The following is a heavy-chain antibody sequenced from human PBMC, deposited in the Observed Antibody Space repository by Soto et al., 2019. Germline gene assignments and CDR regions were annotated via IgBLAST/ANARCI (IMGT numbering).Heavy chain of an antibody. D-gene: IGHD1-26*01. Sequence: PGGSLRLSCAASGFTFSSYAMHWVRQAPGKGLEWVAIGSYDGSNKYYADSVKGRFTISRDNSKNTLYLQMNSLRVEEAAVYYCARVPWEPLTPDPYSFDYWGQGTLVTVSS. CDR3: ARVPWEPLTPDPYSFDY. CDR2: GSYDGSNK. J-gene: IGHJ4*02. CDR1: GFTFSSYA. V-gene: IGHV3-30-3*01.